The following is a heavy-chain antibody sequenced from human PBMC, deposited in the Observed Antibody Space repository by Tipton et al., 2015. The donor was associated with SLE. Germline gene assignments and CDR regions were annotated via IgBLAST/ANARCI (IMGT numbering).Heavy chain of an antibody. V-gene: IGHV4-39*01. D-gene: IGHD3-22*01. CDR2: IYYSGST. CDR3: ARLGYYDSSAGC. J-gene: IGHJ4*02. Sequence: TLSLTCTVSGGSISSSSYYWGWIRQPPGKGLEWIGSIYYSGSTYYNPSLKSRVTMSVDTSKNKFSPNLSSVTAADTAVYYCARLGYYDSSAGCWGQGTLVTVSS. CDR1: GGSISSSSYY.